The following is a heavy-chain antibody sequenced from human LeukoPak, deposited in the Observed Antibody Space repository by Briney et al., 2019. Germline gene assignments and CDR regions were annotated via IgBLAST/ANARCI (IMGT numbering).Heavy chain of an antibody. CDR1: GYTPTELS. V-gene: IGHV1-24*01. CDR2: FDAEDGET. CDR3: ATVCIVATKNDSFDI. J-gene: IGHJ3*02. Sequence: ASAQDFCKLSGYTPTELSMNSVRQARSQGLAWMGVFDAEDGETIYAQKFQGRVTITEDTSTDTAYMELSRLRSEDTAVYYCATVCIVATKNDSFDIWGQGTMVTVSS. D-gene: IGHD5-12*01.